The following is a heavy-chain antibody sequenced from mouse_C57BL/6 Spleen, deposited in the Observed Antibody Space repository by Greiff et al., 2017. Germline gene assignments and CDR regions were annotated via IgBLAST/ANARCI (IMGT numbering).Heavy chain of an antibody. CDR2: IRSKSSNYAT. CDR3: VRGWIHDYDDAMDY. J-gene: IGHJ4*01. Sequence: EVQLVESGGGLVQPKGSLKLSCAASGFTFNTYAMHWVRQAPGKGLEWVARIRSKSSNYATYYADSVKDRFTISRDDSQSMLYLQMNNLKTEDTAMYYCVRGWIHDYDDAMDYWGQGTSVTVSS. CDR1: GFTFNTYA. V-gene: IGHV10-3*01. D-gene: IGHD2-4*01.